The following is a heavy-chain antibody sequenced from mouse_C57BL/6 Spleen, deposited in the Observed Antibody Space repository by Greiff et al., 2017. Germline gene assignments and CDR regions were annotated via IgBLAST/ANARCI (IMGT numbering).Heavy chain of an antibody. CDR1: GYTFTSYD. D-gene: IGHD2-10*02. V-gene: IGHV1-85*01. CDR2: IYPRDGST. J-gene: IGHJ2*01. CDR3: ARGGGMSFDY. Sequence: QVQRQQSGPGLVKPGASVKLSCEASGYTFTSYDINWVQQRPGKGLEWIGWIYPRDGSTKYNEKFKGKATLTVDTSSSTASMELHSLTSEDSAVYFCARGGGMSFDYWGQGTTLTVSS.